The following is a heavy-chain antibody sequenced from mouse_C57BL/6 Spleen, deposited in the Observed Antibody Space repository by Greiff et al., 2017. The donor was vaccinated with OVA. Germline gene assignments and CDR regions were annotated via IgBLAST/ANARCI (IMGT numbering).Heavy chain of an antibody. CDR3: ARSGNWGYFDY. J-gene: IGHJ2*01. D-gene: IGHD4-1*01. Sequence: VQLQQSGPELVKPGASVKISCKASGYAFSSSWMNWVKQRPGKGLEWIGRIYPGDGDTNYNGKFKGKATLTADKSSSTAYMQLSSLTSEDSAVYFCARSGNWGYFDYWGKGTTLTVSS. CDR1: GYAFSSSW. CDR2: IYPGDGDT. V-gene: IGHV1-82*01.